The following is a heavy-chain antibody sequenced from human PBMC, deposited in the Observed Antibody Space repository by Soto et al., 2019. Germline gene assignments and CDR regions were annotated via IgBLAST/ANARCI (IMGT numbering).Heavy chain of an antibody. CDR3: ARVGYNWNYVSVDWFDP. J-gene: IGHJ5*02. V-gene: IGHV4-61*01. CDR2: IYYSGST. Sequence: PSETLSLTCTVSCGSVSSGSYYWSWIRQPPGKGLEWIGYIYYSGSTNYNPSLKSRVTISVDTSKNQFSLKLSSVTAADTAVYYCARVGYNWNYVSVDWFDPWGQGTLVTVSS. CDR1: CGSVSSGSYY. D-gene: IGHD1-7*01.